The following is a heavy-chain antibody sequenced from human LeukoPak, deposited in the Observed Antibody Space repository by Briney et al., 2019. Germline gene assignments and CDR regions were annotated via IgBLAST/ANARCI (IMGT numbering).Heavy chain of an antibody. CDR2: ICYSGST. V-gene: IGHV4-59*08. J-gene: IGHJ4*01. Sequence: SETLSLTCSVSDGSMGTYYWGWIRQPPGKRLEWIGYICYSGSTTYNPSLKSRVTVSVDTSKNQFSLKLTSMTAADTAVYYCARGRLGRQHASFFDSWGHGTLVTVSS. CDR1: DGSMGTYY. D-gene: IGHD2-2*01. CDR3: ARGRLGRQHASFFDS.